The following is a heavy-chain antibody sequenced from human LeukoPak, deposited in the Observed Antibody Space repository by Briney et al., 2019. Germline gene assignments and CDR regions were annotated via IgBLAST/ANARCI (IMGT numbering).Heavy chain of an antibody. CDR1: GYTFSYYG. V-gene: IGHV1-18*01. CDR3: ARDRLYYDLLTGYYNWFDS. CDR2: ISPYNGKT. Sequence: ASVKVSCKASGYTFSYYGISWVRQASGQGLEWMGWISPYNGKTEYAQRLQGRVTMTTDTATTTAYMELRSLRSDDTAVYYCARDRLYYDLLTGYYNWFDSWGQGTLVTVSS. J-gene: IGHJ5*01. D-gene: IGHD3-9*01.